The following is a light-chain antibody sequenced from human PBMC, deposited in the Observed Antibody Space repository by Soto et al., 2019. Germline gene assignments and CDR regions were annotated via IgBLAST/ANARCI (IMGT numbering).Light chain of an antibody. J-gene: IGKJ4*01. CDR2: DAS. V-gene: IGKV3-11*01. CDR1: QSVSSC. Sequence: EIVLTQSPATLSLSPGERATHSCRASQSVSSCLAWYQQKPGQAPRLLIYDASNMATGIPARFSGSGSGTDFTLTISSLEPEDFAVYYCQQSSNWPLSFGGGTKVEIK. CDR3: QQSSNWPLS.